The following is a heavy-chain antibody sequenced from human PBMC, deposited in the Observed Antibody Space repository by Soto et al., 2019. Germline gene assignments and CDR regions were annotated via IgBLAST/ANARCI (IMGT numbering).Heavy chain of an antibody. J-gene: IGHJ5*02. CDR3: AGAMGNFWSGYYLVWFDP. CDR2: IYYSGST. CDR1: GGSISSGDYY. Sequence: KAXGTLSLTCTVSGGSISSGDYYWSWIRQPPGKGLEWIGYIYYSGSTYYNPSLKSRVTISVDTSKNQFSLKLSSVTAADTAVYYCAGAMGNFWSGYYLVWFDPWGQGTLVTVSS. D-gene: IGHD3-3*01. V-gene: IGHV4-30-4*01.